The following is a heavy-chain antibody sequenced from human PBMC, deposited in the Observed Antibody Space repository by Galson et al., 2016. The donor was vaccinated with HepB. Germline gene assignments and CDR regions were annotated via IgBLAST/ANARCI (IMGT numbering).Heavy chain of an antibody. CDR3: ARPRDNYGHAIDI. V-gene: IGHV3-21*01. D-gene: IGHD3-10*01. CDR2: ISSGSAYK. CDR1: GFTFRNYH. Sequence: LRLSCAGSGFTFRNYHMNWVRQTLGKGLEWVSSISSGSAYKYYADSVKGRFSIFRDNAKNSLYLQMNSLRVVDTAVYYCARPRDNYGHAIDIWGQGTMVTVSS. J-gene: IGHJ3*02.